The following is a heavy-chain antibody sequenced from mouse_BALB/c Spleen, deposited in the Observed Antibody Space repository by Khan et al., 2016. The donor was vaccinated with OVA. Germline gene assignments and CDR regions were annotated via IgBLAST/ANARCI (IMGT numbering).Heavy chain of an antibody. CDR3: ARPHITTIVATSYWFFDV. CDR1: GFTFSAYA. V-gene: IGHV5-9-3*01. D-gene: IGHD1-1*01. Sequence: DVQLQLSGGHLVKPGGSLKLSCAASGFTFSAYALSLVRQTPEKGLEWVATISSGYSYTYSPDSVTGRFTISRDNVKITLYLQISSLLSEDTAMYYCARPHITTIVATSYWFFDVWGAGTTVTVSS. J-gene: IGHJ1*01. CDR2: ISSGYSYT.